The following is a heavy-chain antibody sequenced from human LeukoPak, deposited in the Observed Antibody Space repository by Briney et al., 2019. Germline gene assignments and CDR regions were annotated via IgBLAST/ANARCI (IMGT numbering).Heavy chain of an antibody. CDR2: INPSGGST. J-gene: IGHJ6*03. CDR1: GYTVSSYD. V-gene: IGHV1-46*03. CDR3: ARDTIFGVVTWEGYYYYMDV. Sequence: GASVKLSCTASGYTVSSYDMHWVRQAPGQGLEWMGIINPSGGSTSYAQKFQGRGTITRATSTSTGYMELSILRSEDTGVYYCARDTIFGVVTWEGYYYYMDVWGKGTTVTVSS. D-gene: IGHD3-3*01.